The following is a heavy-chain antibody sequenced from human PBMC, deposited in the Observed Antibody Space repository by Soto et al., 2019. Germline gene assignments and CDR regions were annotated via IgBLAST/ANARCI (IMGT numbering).Heavy chain of an antibody. D-gene: IGHD6-19*01. CDR2: ISFSGSI. Sequence: SETLSLTCAVSGDSISSYHWSWIRQPPRKGLEWIGYISFSGSINYNPSLNNRVTISLDTSKSQFSLKLTSVTAADTAMYYCARVNDFYGGGWCDYWGQGTLVTVAS. CDR1: GDSISSYH. CDR3: ARVNDFYGGGWCDY. J-gene: IGHJ4*02. V-gene: IGHV4-59*01.